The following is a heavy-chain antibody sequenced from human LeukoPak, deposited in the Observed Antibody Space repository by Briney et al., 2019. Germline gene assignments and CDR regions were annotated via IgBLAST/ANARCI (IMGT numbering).Heavy chain of an antibody. CDR1: GGTFSSYA. V-gene: IGHV1-69*05. CDR3: ASDYYHSSGYYRFDP. J-gene: IGHJ5*02. D-gene: IGHD3-22*01. Sequence: ASVKVSCKASGGTFSSYAISWVRQAHGQGLEWMGGIIPIFGTANYAQKFQGRVTITTDESTSTAYMELSSLRSEDTAVYYCASDYYHSSGYYRFDPWGQGTLVTVSS. CDR2: IIPIFGTA.